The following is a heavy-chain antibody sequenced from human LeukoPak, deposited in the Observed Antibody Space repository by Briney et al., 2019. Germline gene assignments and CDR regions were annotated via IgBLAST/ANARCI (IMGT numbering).Heavy chain of an antibody. CDR2: IYYSGST. J-gene: IGHJ3*02. CDR3: ARARDVYYDRAFDT. Sequence: PSETLSLTCTVSGGSISTYYWSWIRQPPGKGLEWIGYIYYSGSTNYNPSLKSRVTISVDTSKNQFSLKLSSVTAADTAVYYCARARDVYYDRAFDTWGQGTMVTFSS. V-gene: IGHV4-59*01. D-gene: IGHD3-22*01. CDR1: GGSISTYY.